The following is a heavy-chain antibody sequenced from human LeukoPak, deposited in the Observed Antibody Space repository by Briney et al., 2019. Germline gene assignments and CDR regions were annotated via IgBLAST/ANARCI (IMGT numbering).Heavy chain of an antibody. CDR2: INHSGST. Sequence: SETLSLTCAVYGGSFSGYYWSWIRQPPGKGLEWIGEINHSGSTNYNPSLKSRVTISVDTSKNQFSLKLSSVTAADTAVYYCARVGGSYRVDYYYYMDVWGKGTTVTVSS. CDR1: GGSFSGYY. V-gene: IGHV4-34*01. CDR3: ARVGGSYRVDYYYYMDV. J-gene: IGHJ6*03. D-gene: IGHD1-26*01.